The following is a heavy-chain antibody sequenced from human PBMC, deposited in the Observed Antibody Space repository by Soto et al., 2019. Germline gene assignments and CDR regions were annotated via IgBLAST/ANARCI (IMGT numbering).Heavy chain of an antibody. V-gene: IGHV4-31*03. CDR2: IYYSGST. J-gene: IGHJ4*02. Sequence: NPSETLSLTCTVSGGSISSGGYYWSWIRQHPGKGLEWIGYIYYSGSTYYNPSLKSRVTISVDTSKNQFSLKLSSVTAADTAVYYCARVRGDYAEGLFDYWGQGTLVTVS. CDR3: ARVRGDYAEGLFDY. D-gene: IGHD4-17*01. CDR1: GGSISSGGYY.